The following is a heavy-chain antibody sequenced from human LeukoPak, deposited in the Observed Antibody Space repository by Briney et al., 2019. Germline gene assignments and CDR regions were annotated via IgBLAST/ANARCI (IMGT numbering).Heavy chain of an antibody. D-gene: IGHD4-17*01. CDR2: TSSSDAGT. CDR3: ARETTVTFPDAFDI. CDR1: GFTLSTYA. V-gene: IGHV3-23*01. J-gene: IGHJ3*02. Sequence: GGSLRLSCAASGFTLSTYAMSWVRQTPGKGLEWVAATSSSDAGTYHADSVRGRFTISRDNSKNMLYLQINSLRAEDTAVYYCARETTVTFPDAFDIWGQGTMVTVSS.